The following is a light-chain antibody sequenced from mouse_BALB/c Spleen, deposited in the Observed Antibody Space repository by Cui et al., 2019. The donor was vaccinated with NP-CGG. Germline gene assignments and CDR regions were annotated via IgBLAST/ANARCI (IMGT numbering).Light chain of an antibody. Sequence: ENVLTQSPVIMSASPGEKVTMTCRASSRVSPSYLYWYQQKSGASPKRWIYSTSNLASGVPARFSGSGSGTSYSLTISSVEAEDAATYYCQQYGGYTWTFGGGTKLEIK. J-gene: IGKJ1*01. CDR3: QQYGGYTWT. CDR1: SRVSPSY. V-gene: IGKV4-57-1*01. CDR2: STS.